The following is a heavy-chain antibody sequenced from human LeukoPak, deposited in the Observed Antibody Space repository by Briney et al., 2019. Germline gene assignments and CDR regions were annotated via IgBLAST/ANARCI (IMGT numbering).Heavy chain of an antibody. J-gene: IGHJ4*02. CDR1: GFAFSTYA. Sequence: GGSLRLSCAASGFAFSTYAMSWVRQAPGKGLQWVSAISDSGGDTYYADSVKGRFTISRDNSKNTLYLHMSSLRAEDTAIYYCAKHPRRMARLITFGGGRPYYFDYWGQGTLVTVSS. D-gene: IGHD3-16*01. CDR3: AKHPRRMARLITFGGGRPYYFDY. V-gene: IGHV3-23*01. CDR2: ISDSGGDT.